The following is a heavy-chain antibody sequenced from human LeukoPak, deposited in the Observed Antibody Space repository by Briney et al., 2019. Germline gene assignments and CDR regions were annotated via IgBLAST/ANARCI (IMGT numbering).Heavy chain of an antibody. CDR3: ARGQPIDY. D-gene: IGHD2-2*01. CDR1: GGSFSGYY. V-gene: IGHV4-34*01. J-gene: IGHJ4*02. Sequence: PSETLSLTCAVYGGSFSGYYWSWIRQPPGKGLEWIGEINHSGSTNYNPSLKSRVTISVDTPKNQFSLKLSSVTAADTAVYYCARGQPIDYWGQGTLVTVSS. CDR2: INHSGST.